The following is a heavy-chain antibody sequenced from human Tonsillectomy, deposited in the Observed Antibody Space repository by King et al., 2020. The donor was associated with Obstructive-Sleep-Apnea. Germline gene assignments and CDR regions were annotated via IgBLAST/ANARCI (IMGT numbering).Heavy chain of an antibody. CDR1: GGIFRSYG. J-gene: IGHJ4*02. V-gene: IGHV1-69*12. Sequence: VQLVQSGAEMKKPGSSVTISCKASGGIFRSYGFSWVRQAPGQGLEWMGDFIPFFGTPLYSEMFQGRITITADESTTTVYLDVTNLRSDDTAVYYCARGPHLVTRRVGAFDYWGLGTLVTVSS. CDR2: FIPFFGTP. D-gene: IGHD4-23*01. CDR3: ARGPHLVTRRVGAFDY.